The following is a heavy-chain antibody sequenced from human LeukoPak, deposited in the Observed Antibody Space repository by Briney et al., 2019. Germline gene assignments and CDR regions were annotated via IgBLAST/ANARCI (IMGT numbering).Heavy chain of an antibody. J-gene: IGHJ4*02. CDR1: GGSISSSSYY. Sequence: SETLSLICTVSGGSISSSSYYWGWIHQPPGKGLEWIGTIYYSGSTYYNPSLKSRVTISIDTSKNQFSLRLSSVTAADTAVYFCARASNYFDILYWGQGTLVTVSS. V-gene: IGHV4-39*01. D-gene: IGHD3-22*01. CDR3: ARASNYFDILY. CDR2: IYYSGST.